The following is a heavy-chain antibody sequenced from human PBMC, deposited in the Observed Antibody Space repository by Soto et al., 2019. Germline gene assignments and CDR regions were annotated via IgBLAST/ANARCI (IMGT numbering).Heavy chain of an antibody. CDR3: ARDQGDYYGMDV. V-gene: IGHV4-31*03. CDR2: IYYSGST. J-gene: IGHJ6*02. CDR1: GGSISSGGYY. Sequence: QVQLQESGPGLVKPSQTLSLTCTVSGGSISSGGYYWSWIRQHPGKGLEWIGYIYYSGSTYYNPSLKRRVTLSVDTSKNQFSPKLSSVTAADTAVYYCARDQGDYYGMDVWGQGTTVTVSS.